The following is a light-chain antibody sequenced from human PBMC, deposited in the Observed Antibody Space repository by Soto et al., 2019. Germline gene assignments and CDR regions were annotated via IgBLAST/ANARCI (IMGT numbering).Light chain of an antibody. CDR3: QQYNSYS. Sequence: IQMTQSPSSLSASVGERVTITCRASQGMINDLGWYQQKPGKAPKLLIYAASSLQSGVPSRFSGSGSGTEFTLTISSLQPDDFATYYCQQYNSYSFGQGTKVDIK. V-gene: IGKV1-17*01. CDR2: AAS. CDR1: QGMIND. J-gene: IGKJ1*01.